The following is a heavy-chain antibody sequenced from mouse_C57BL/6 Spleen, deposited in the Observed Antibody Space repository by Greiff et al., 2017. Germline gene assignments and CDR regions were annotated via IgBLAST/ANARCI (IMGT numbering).Heavy chain of an antibody. CDR2: IDPSDSYT. V-gene: IGHV1-69*01. D-gene: IGHD4-1*01. J-gene: IGHJ2*01. Sequence: QVQLQQPGAELVMPGASVKLSCKASGYTFTSYWMHWVKQRPGQGLEWIGEIDPSDSYTNYNQKFKGKSTLTVDKSSSTAYMQLSSLTSEDSAVYYCARGGLTGTENYFDYWGQGTTLTVSS. CDR1: GYTFTSYW. CDR3: ARGGLTGTENYFDY.